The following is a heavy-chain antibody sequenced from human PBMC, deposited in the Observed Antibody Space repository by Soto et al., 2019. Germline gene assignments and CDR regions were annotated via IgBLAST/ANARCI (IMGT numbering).Heavy chain of an antibody. CDR3: ARDWGIVVVTAPSSLGY. CDR2: IYHSGST. CDR1: GGSISSSNW. Sequence: QVQLQESGPGLVKPSGTLSLTCAVSGGSISSSNWWSWVRQPPGKGLEWIGEIYHSGSTNYNPSLNSRVTISVDKSKNQFSLKLSSVTAADTAVYYCARDWGIVVVTAPSSLGYWGQGTLVTVSS. J-gene: IGHJ4*02. V-gene: IGHV4-4*02. D-gene: IGHD2-21*02.